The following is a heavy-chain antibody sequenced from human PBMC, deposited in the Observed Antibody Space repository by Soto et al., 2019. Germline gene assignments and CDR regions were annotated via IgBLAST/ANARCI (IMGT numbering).Heavy chain of an antibody. Sequence: QVQLVESGGGVVQPGRSLRLSCAASGFTLRNHGMHWVRQAPGKGLEWVAVISFDGRDEYYANSVKGRFTVSRDNSRNTVYLQMNSLKHEDTAVYYCAKLCRSLGFGSMRYSDSSDSDWYVDIWGRGTLVTVSS. CDR2: ISFDGRDE. D-gene: IGHD3-22*01. CDR3: AKLCRSLGFGSMRYSDSSDSDWYVDI. J-gene: IGHJ2*01. V-gene: IGHV3-30*18. CDR1: GFTLRNHG.